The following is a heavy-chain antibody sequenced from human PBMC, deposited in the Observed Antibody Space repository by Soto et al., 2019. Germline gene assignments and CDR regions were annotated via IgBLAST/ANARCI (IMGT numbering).Heavy chain of an antibody. J-gene: IGHJ6*02. CDR1: GGTFSSYA. V-gene: IGHV1-69*13. CDR3: ASPSYVDTAMVIPYYYYYGMDV. D-gene: IGHD5-18*01. Sequence: ASVKVSCKASGGTFSSYAISWVRQAPGQGLEWMGGIIPIFGTANYAQKFQGRVTITADESTSTAYMELSSLRSEDTAVYYCASPSYVDTAMVIPYYYYYGMDVWGQGTTVTVSS. CDR2: IIPIFGTA.